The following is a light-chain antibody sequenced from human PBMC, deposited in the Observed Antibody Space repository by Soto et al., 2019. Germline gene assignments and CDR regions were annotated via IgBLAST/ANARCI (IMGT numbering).Light chain of an antibody. CDR1: SSDVGGYTF. CDR2: DVS. CDR3: TSFKSLNTYV. V-gene: IGLV2-14*01. Sequence: QSVLTQPASVSASPGQSIAISCPGTSSDVGGYTFVSWYQQHPGKAPKLMIYDVSNRPSGISNRFSGSKSGNTASLTISGLQADVVADYYCTSFKSLNTYVFGTGTMVTVL. J-gene: IGLJ1*01.